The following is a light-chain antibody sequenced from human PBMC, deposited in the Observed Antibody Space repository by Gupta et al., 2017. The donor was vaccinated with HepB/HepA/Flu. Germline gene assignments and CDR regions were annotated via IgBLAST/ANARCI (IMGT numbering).Light chain of an antibody. CDR2: DAS. Sequence: EIVLTQSPATLSLSPGERATLSCRASQSVSSYLAWYQQKPGQDPRLLIYDASNRATGIPARFSGSGSGTDFTLTISSLEPEDFAVYYCQQRSNWPPDTFGQGTKLEIK. V-gene: IGKV3-11*01. CDR1: QSVSSY. CDR3: QQRSNWPPDT. J-gene: IGKJ2*01.